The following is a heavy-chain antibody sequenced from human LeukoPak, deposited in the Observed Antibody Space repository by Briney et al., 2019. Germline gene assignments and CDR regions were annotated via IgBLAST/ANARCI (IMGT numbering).Heavy chain of an antibody. CDR2: IYSGGDT. V-gene: IGHV3-66*01. D-gene: IGHD3-3*01. CDR1: GFTVSSNY. CDR3: AREEWYYFDY. J-gene: IGHJ4*02. Sequence: GGSLRLSCAASGFTVSSNYMSWVRQAPGQGLEWVSVIYSGGDTYYADSVKGRFTISRDNSKNTVYLQMNSLRAEDMAVYYCAREEWYYFDYWGQGTLVTVSS.